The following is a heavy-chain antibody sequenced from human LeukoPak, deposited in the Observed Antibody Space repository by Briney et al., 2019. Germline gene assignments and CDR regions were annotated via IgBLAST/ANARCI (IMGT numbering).Heavy chain of an antibody. CDR2: ISGSGSST. Sequence: PGGSLRLSCAASGFPFSDYYMSWIRQAPGKGLEWVSYISGSGSSTNYAESAKGRFTISRDNAKNSLYLQMNSLRAEDTAVYYCARDWRSGSSYLYWGQGTLVTVSS. CDR3: ARDWRSGSSYLY. V-gene: IGHV3-11*05. J-gene: IGHJ4*02. CDR1: GFPFSDYY. D-gene: IGHD3-10*01.